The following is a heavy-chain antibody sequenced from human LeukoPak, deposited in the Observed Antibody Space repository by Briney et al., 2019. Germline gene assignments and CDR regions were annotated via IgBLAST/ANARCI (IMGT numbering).Heavy chain of an antibody. V-gene: IGHV3-7*01. CDR3: AREDAAGYYYYMDV. J-gene: IGHJ6*03. CDR2: IKQDGSEK. CDR1: GFTFSSYW. Sequence: PGGSLRLSCAASGFTFSSYWMSWVRQAPGKGLEWVANIKQDGSEKYYVDSVKGRFTISRDNAKNSLYLQMNSLRAEDTAVYYCAREDAAGYYYYMDVWGKGTTVTVSS.